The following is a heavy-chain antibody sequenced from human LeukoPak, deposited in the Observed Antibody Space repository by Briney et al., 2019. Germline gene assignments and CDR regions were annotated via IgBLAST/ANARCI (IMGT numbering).Heavy chain of an antibody. J-gene: IGHJ1*01. CDR1: GFNFGTLW. D-gene: IGHD3-22*01. CDR2: INQDGSVR. CDR3: ARDQNFYDTTGEGYFQH. Sequence: GGSLRLSCAASGFNFGTLWMSWVRQAPGRGLEWGAKINQDGSVRDYVDSVKGRFTISRDNANNFLHLQMNSLRADDAAVYYCARDQNFYDTTGEGYFQHWGQGTLVTVSS. V-gene: IGHV3-7*01.